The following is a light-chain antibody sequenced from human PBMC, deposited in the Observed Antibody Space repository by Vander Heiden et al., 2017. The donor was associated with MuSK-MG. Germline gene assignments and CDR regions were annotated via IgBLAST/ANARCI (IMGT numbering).Light chain of an antibody. Sequence: DIQMTQSPSTLSASVGDRVSITCRASQNIRTWLAWYQQKPGKAPKLLISDASNLESGVPSRFSGRGFGTEFTLTISSLQPDDFAIYYCQQYNSYSATFGQGTKVEVK. CDR1: QNIRTW. CDR2: DAS. J-gene: IGKJ1*01. V-gene: IGKV1-5*01. CDR3: QQYNSYSAT.